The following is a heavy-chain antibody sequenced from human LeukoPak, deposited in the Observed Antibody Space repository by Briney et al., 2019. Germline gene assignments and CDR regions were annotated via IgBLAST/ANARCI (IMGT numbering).Heavy chain of an antibody. CDR2: IYTSGST. D-gene: IGHD2-15*01. CDR3: ARYSIDRFYYYMDV. CDR1: GGSISSYY. J-gene: IGHJ6*03. V-gene: IGHV4-4*07. Sequence: SETLSLTCTVSGGSISSYYWSWIRQPAGKGLEWIGRIYTSGSTNYNPSLKSRVTMSVDTSKNQFSLKLSSVTAADTAVYYCARYSIDRFYYYMDVWGKGTTVTVSS.